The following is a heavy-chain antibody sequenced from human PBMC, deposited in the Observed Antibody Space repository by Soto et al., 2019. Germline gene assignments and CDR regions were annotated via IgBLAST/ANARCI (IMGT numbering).Heavy chain of an antibody. V-gene: IGHV1-3*01. D-gene: IGHD4-4*01. J-gene: IGHJ6*03. CDR2: INPGNGNT. CDR3: ARGPTTVTFYYHMEV. Sequence: QVQVVQSGAEVKKPGASVKVSCKASGYTFTTYAMRWVRQAPGQRLEWMGWINPGNGNTKYSQRFQGRVTITRDTSANTAYMELSSLTSEDTAVYYCARGPTTVTFYYHMEVWGNGTAVTVSS. CDR1: GYTFTTYA.